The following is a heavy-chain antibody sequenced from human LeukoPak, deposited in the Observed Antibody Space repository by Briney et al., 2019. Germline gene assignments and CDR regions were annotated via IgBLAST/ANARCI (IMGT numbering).Heavy chain of an antibody. D-gene: IGHD3-22*01. CDR3: ARDQGGYYDSSGYPDY. J-gene: IGHJ4*02. Sequence: GGSLRLSCATSGFTFSSYWMSWVRQAPGKGLEWVANIKQDGSERNYVDSVKGRFTIFRDNAKNSLYLQMNSLRAEDTAVYYCARDQGGYYDSSGYPDYWGQGTLVTVSS. V-gene: IGHV3-7*01. CDR1: GFTFSSYW. CDR2: IKQDGSER.